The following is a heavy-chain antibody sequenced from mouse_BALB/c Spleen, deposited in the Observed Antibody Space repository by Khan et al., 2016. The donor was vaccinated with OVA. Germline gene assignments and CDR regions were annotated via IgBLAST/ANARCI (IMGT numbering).Heavy chain of an antibody. CDR1: GFTFSSYA. CDR2: ISSGDAYT. V-gene: IGHV5-9-3*01. J-gene: IGHJ1*01. Sequence: EVELVESGGGLVKPGGSLKLSCAASGFTFSSYAMSWVRQTPDKRLEWVATISSGDAYTYYPDSVKGRFTISRENAKNTLYLQMSSLWSEDTAMYYCARPPITTFVATFSWFFDVWGAGTTVTVST. D-gene: IGHD1-1*01. CDR3: ARPPITTFVATFSWFFDV.